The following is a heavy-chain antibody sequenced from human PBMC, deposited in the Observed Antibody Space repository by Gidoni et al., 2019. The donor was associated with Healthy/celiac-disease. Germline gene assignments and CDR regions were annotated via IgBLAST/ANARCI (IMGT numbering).Heavy chain of an antibody. CDR1: GGSISSYY. J-gene: IGHJ5*02. V-gene: IGHV4-59*01. CDR2: IYYSGST. CDR3: ARVPTGNWFDP. Sequence: QVQLQESGPGLVKPSETLSLTCTVSGGSISSYYWSWIRQPPGKGLEWIGYIYYSGSTNYNPSLKSRVTISVDTSKNQFSLKLSSVTAADTAVYDCARVPTGNWFDPWGQGTLVTVSS.